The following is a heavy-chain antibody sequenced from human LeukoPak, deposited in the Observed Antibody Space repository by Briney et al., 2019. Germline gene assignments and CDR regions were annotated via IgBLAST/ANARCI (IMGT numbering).Heavy chain of an antibody. J-gene: IGHJ4*02. V-gene: IGHV3-30*02. CDR2: IRYGGNSN. Sequence: GGSLRLSCAASGFTCRSYGMHWVRQAPGKGLEWVAFIRYGGNSNYYADSVKGRFTISRDNSRSTLYLQMNSLRAEDTAVYYCAKEEVISGNHGVYFDYWGQGTLVTVSS. CDR1: GFTCRSYG. CDR3: AKEEVISGNHGVYFDY. D-gene: IGHD3-22*01.